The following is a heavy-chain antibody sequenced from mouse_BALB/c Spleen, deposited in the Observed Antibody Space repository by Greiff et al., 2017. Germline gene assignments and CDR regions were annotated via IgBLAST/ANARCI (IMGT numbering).Heavy chain of an antibody. J-gene: IGHJ2*01. CDR1: GFTFSSYA. CDR3: ARGGEYGNYFDY. D-gene: IGHD2-10*02. V-gene: IGHV5-6-5*01. CDR2: ISSGGST. Sequence: DVMLVESGGGLVKPGGSLKLSCAASGFTFSSYAMSWVRQTPEKRLEWVASISSGGSTYYPDSVKGRFTISRDNARNILYLQMSSLRSEDTAMYYCARGGEYGNYFDYWGQGTTLTVSS.